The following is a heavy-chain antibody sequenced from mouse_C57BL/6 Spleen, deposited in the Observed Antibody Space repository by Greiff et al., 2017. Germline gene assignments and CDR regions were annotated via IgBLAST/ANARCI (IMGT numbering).Heavy chain of an antibody. D-gene: IGHD1-1*01. J-gene: IGHJ2*01. CDR2: IHPNSGST. CDR1: GYTFTSYW. CDR3: ARDAGGSSIDY. V-gene: IGHV1-64*01. Sequence: QVQLQQPGAELVKPGASVKLSCKASGYTFTSYWMHWVKQRPGQGLEWIGMIHPNSGSTNYNEKFKSKATLTVDKSSSTAYMQLSSLTSEDSAVYYCARDAGGSSIDYWGQGTTLTVSS.